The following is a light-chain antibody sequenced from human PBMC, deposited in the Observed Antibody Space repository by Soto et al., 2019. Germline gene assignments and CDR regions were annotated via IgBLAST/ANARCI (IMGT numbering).Light chain of an antibody. CDR3: TSYRSSSTLVV. Sequence: QSALPQPASVSWSCGQSISISCTGTRRYVGGYNYVSWYQQHPAKAPKRLIYDVTDRPSGVSNRFSGAKSGNTASLTISGVQAEDEADYYCTSYRSSSTLVVFGGGTKLTVL. CDR2: DVT. V-gene: IGLV2-14*01. J-gene: IGLJ2*01. CDR1: RRYVGGYNY.